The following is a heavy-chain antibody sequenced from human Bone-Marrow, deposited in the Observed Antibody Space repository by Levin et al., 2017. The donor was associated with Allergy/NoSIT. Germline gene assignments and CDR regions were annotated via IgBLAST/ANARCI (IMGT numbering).Heavy chain of an antibody. Sequence: PSQTLSLTCTVSGGSISSGDYYWSWIRQSPGKGLEWIGYIYYSGATSYSPSLKSRVFISVDRSKNHFSLKLSSVTAADTAVYYCAREALNDSWFDPWGQGTLVTVSS. J-gene: IGHJ5*02. CDR1: GGSISSGDYY. V-gene: IGHV4-30-4*01. CDR2: IYYSGAT. CDR3: AREALNDSWFDP.